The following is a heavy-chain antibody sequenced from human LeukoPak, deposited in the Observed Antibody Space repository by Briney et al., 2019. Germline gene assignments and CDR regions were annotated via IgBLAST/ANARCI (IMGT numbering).Heavy chain of an antibody. D-gene: IGHD2-2*01. J-gene: IGHJ3*02. V-gene: IGHV4-39*01. CDR2: IYYSGST. CDR1: GGSISSSSYY. Sequence: PSETLSLTCTVSGGSISSSSYYWGWIRQPPGKRLEWIGSIYYSGSTYYNPSLKSRVTISVDTSKNQFSLKLSSVTAADTAVYYCARHCSSTSCYVGAFDIWGQGTMVTVSS. CDR3: ARHCSSTSCYVGAFDI.